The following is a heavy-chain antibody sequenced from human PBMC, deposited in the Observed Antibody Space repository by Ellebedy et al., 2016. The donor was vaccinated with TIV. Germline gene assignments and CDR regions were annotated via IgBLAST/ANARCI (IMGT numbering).Heavy chain of an antibody. CDR2: LIPMFGTP. CDR1: GDSFSSYS. D-gene: IGHD3-10*01. Sequence: AASVKVSCKASGDSFSSYSITWVRQARGQGLEWMGRLIPMFGTPNYAQKFQGRVTSTADESTSTAYMELDSLRSDDPAVYYCARLRGDYYYDMDVWGQGTTVTVSS. J-gene: IGHJ6*02. V-gene: IGHV1-69*13. CDR3: ARLRGDYYYDMDV.